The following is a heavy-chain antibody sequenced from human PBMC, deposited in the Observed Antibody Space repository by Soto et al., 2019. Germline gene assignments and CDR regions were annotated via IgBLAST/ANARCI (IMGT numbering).Heavy chain of an antibody. V-gene: IGHV3-72*01. J-gene: IGHJ4*02. Sequence: EVQLMASGGGLVQPGGSLRLSCAASGFIFSDYYMDWVRQVPGKGLEWVGRTRNQVNSLSAEYAASVKGRFSIYRYASKDSMYLQMNSMKIVDTAVYYCVRDTGGSYDYWGEGALVTVSS. CDR3: VRDTGGSYDY. D-gene: IGHD3-16*01. CDR1: GFIFSDYY. CDR2: TRNQVNSLSA.